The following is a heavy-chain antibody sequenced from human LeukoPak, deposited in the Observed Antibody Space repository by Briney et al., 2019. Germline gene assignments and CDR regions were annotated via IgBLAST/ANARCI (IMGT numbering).Heavy chain of an antibody. Sequence: GGSLRLSCAASGFTFSTYSMNWVRQAPGKGLEWVSSISSSSSYIYYADSVKGRFTISRDNAKNSLYLQMNSLRAEDTAVYYCARDLDSSSSDYWGQGTLVTVSS. CDR2: ISSSSSYI. CDR1: GFTFSTYS. D-gene: IGHD6-6*01. J-gene: IGHJ4*02. CDR3: ARDLDSSSSDY. V-gene: IGHV3-21*01.